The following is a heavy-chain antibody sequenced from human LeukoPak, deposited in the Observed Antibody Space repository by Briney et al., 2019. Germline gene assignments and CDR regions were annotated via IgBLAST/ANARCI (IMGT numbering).Heavy chain of an antibody. D-gene: IGHD1-26*01. Sequence: GASVKVSRKASGYSFTSYGIAWVRQAPGQGLEWMGWISVYNGNTNYAQKFQGRVTLTTDRTTSTVYMDLRSLKSDDTAVYYCARVSGCVITREYYYYMDVWGRGTTVTVS. CDR2: ISVYNGNT. V-gene: IGHV1-18*01. CDR3: ARVSGCVITREYYYYMDV. J-gene: IGHJ6*03. CDR1: GYSFTSYG.